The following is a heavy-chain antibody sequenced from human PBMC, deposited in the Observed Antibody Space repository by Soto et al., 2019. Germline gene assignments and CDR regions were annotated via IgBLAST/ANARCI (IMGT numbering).Heavy chain of an antibody. CDR2: VNPNRANT. CDR1: GYRLSNYD. Sequence: QVQLVQSGAEVKKPGASVMVSCKASGYRLSNYDMHWVRQAPGQGLEWMGWVNPNRANTGYAQKFRGRLTLTTNTSITTAYMELSSLTSEDTAVYYCARSDGWDLNGFDSWGQGTLVTVSS. D-gene: IGHD6-19*01. J-gene: IGHJ5*01. V-gene: IGHV1-8*01. CDR3: ARSDGWDLNGFDS.